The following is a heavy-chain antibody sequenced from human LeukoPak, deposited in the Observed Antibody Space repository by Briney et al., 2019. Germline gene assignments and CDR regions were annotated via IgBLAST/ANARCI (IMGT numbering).Heavy chain of an antibody. CDR2: ISSSSSYI. V-gene: IGHV3-21*01. J-gene: IGHJ4*02. CDR1: GFTFSSYS. CDR3: ARDRLGYCSGGSCFFDY. Sequence: GGSLRLSCAASGFTFSSYSMNWVRQAPGKGLEWVSSISSSSSYICYADSVKGRFTISRDNAKNSLYLQMNSLRAEDTAVYYCARDRLGYCSGGSCFFDYWGQGTLVTVSS. D-gene: IGHD2-15*01.